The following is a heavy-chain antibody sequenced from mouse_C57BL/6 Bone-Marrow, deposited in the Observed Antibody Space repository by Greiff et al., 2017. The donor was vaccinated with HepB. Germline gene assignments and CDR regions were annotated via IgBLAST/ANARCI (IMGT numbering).Heavy chain of an antibody. CDR3: ARGKIYYDYDGDFDV. D-gene: IGHD2-4*01. V-gene: IGHV1-54*01. CDR1: GYAFTNYL. Sequence: QVQLKESGAELVRPGTSVKVSCKASGYAFTNYLIEWVKQRPGQGLEWIGVINPGSGGTNYNEKFKGKATLTADKSSSTAYMQLSSLTSEDSAVYFCARGKIYYDYDGDFDVGGTGTTVTVSS. J-gene: IGHJ1*03. CDR2: INPGSGGT.